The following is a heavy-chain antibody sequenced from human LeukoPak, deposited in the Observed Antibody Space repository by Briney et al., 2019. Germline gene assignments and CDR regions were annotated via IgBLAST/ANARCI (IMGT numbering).Heavy chain of an antibody. J-gene: IGHJ4*02. D-gene: IGHD6-19*01. CDR3: ARDLSIAVAGTYFDY. Sequence: ASVKVSCKASGYIFTSHYMHWVRQAPGQGLEWMGIIDPSGGSTSYTQKFQGRVAMTRDTFTSTVYMELSSLRSEDTAVYYCARDLSIAVAGTYFDYWGQGTLVTVSS. CDR1: GYIFTSHY. CDR2: IDPSGGST. V-gene: IGHV1-46*01.